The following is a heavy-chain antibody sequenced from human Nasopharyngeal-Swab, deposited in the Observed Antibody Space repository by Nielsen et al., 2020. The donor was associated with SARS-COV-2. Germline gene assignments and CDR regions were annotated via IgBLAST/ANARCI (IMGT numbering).Heavy chain of an antibody. CDR1: GFTFADYA. CDR2: ISWNSGST. J-gene: IGHJ3*02. Sequence: GGSLRLSCAASGFTFADYAMHWVRQAPGKGLEWVSGISWNSGSTGYADSVKGRFTISRDNAKNSLYLQMNSLRAEDTALYYCAKDNNPYYYDSSGYAFDIWGQGTMVTVSS. V-gene: IGHV3-9*01. CDR3: AKDNNPYYYDSSGYAFDI. D-gene: IGHD3-22*01.